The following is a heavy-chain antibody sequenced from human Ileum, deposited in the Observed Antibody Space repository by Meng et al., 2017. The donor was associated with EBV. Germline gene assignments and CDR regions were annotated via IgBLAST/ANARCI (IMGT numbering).Heavy chain of an antibody. V-gene: IGHV4-34*01. CDR3: RNAFCSAEAGCSDQ. CDR2: INESGST. J-gene: IGHJ4*02. D-gene: IGHD3-3*01. CDR1: GGPFSNSY. Sequence: QVQLQQWGAGLLKPSEXLSITGADYGGPFSNSYWSWIRQPPGKRLEWIGEINESGSTKYNPSLKSRVTILMDTSKNQFSLRLSSVTAADTAVYYCRNAFCSAEAGCSDQWGQGTLVTVSS.